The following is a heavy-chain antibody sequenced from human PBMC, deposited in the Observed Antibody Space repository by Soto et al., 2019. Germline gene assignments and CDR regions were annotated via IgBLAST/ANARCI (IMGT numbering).Heavy chain of an antibody. V-gene: IGHV4-30-4*01. CDR2: IYYSGST. Sequence: PSETLSLTCTVSGGSISSGDYYWSWIRQPPGKGLEWIGYIYYSGSTYYNPSLKSRVTISVDTSKNQFSLKLSSVTAADTAVYYCARGSTVTTTYNYYYYYVMDVWVQGTTVTVFS. J-gene: IGHJ6*02. CDR1: GGSISSGDYY. CDR3: ARGSTVTTTYNYYYYYVMDV. D-gene: IGHD4-17*01.